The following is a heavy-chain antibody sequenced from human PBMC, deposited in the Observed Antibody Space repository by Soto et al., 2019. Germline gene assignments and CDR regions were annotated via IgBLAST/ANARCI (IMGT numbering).Heavy chain of an antibody. CDR1: GYTFTGYY. J-gene: IGHJ4*02. V-gene: IGHV1-2*04. CDR2: INPNSGGT. D-gene: IGHD1-1*01. Sequence: GASVKVSCKASGYTFTGYYMHWVRQAPGQGLEWMGWINPNSGGTNYAQKFQGWVTMTRDTSISTAYMELSRLRSDDTAVYYCARDLKYNWNDAAFDYWGQGTLVTVSS. CDR3: ARDLKYNWNDAAFDY.